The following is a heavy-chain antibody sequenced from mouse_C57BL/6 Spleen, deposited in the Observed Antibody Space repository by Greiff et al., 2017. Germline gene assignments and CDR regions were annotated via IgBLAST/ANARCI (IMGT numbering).Heavy chain of an antibody. D-gene: IGHD6-5*01. CDR3: ARTYDYYAMDY. J-gene: IGHJ4*01. CDR1: GYTFTSYW. CDR2: IHPNSGST. V-gene: IGHV1-64*01. Sequence: VQLQQPGAELVKPGASVKLSCKASGYTFTSYWMHWVKQRPGQGLEWIGMIHPNSGSTNYNEKFKSKATLTVDKSSSTAYMQLSSLTSEDSAVYYCARTYDYYAMDYWGQGTSVTVSS.